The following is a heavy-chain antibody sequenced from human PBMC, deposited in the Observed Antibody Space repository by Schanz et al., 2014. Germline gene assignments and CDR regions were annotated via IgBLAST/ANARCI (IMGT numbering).Heavy chain of an antibody. J-gene: IGHJ6*02. Sequence: EVQLLESGGALEQPGGSLRLSCAASGITFSDYAMSWVRQAPGKGLEWVSTIASGGSHTFYAASVTGRFTISGDNSKIALCLQLNCLRAAATSVYYCSRADFLTGYASLDYYYGMDVWGQGTTVTVSS. CDR1: GITFSDYA. CDR3: SRADFLTGYASLDYYYGMDV. CDR2: IASGGSHT. D-gene: IGHD3-9*01. V-gene: IGHV3-23*01.